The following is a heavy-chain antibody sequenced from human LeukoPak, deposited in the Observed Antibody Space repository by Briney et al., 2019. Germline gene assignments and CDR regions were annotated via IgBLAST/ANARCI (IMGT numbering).Heavy chain of an antibody. D-gene: IGHD3-22*01. V-gene: IGHV1-69*02. CDR3: ARGGPVGNYDSSGYYLH. Sequence: ASVKVSCKASGGTFSSYTISWVRQAPGQGLEWMVRIIPILDIANYAQKFQGRVTITADKSANTVYMELSSLRSDDTAVYYCARGGPVGNYDSSGYYLHWGQGTLVTVSS. CDR1: GGTFSSYT. CDR2: IIPILDIA. J-gene: IGHJ4*02.